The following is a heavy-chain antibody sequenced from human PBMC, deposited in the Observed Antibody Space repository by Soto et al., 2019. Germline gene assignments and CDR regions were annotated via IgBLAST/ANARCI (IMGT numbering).Heavy chain of an antibody. J-gene: IGHJ4*02. D-gene: IGHD3-3*01. CDR2: INGGGENT. CDR3: AKHSYYDFWPGHYYYLDF. Sequence: PXGSLILSGVTSRFSFNTFAMSLVRQAPGKGLEWVSAINGGGENTYYADSVKGRFTISRDNSKNTLYLQMDSLRAEDTAVYYCAKHSYYDFWPGHYYYLDFWGQGTLVTVSS. CDR1: RFSFNTFA. V-gene: IGHV3-23*01.